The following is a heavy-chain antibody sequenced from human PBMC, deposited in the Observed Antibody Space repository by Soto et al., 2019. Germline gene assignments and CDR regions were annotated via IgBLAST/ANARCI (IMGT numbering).Heavy chain of an antibody. Sequence: EVQLLESGGGLVQPGGSLRLSCAASGFTFNSFGMSWVRQAPGKGLKWVSSISGSGANSYYADSVKGRFTISRGISTNTLYLQMNSLRAEDTAVYYCAKNGAMFASGWFDSWGQGTLVTVSS. CDR2: ISGSGANS. CDR1: GFTFNSFG. D-gene: IGHD6-19*01. CDR3: AKNGAMFASGWFDS. V-gene: IGHV3-23*01. J-gene: IGHJ5*01.